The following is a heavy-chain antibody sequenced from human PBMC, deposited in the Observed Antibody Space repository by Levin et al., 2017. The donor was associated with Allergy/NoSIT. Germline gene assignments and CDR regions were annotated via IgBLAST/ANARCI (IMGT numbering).Heavy chain of an antibody. V-gene: IGHV2-70*04. D-gene: IGHD3-3*01. CDR1: GFSLSTSGMR. CDR3: ARGITMPGGYYYGMDV. CDR2: IDWDDDK. Sequence: SGPTLVKPTQTLTLTCTFSGFSLSTSGMRVSWIRQPPGKALEWLARIDWDDDKFYSTSLKTRLTISKDTSKNQVVLTMTNMDPVDTATYYCARGITMPGGYYYGMDVWGQGTTVTVSS. J-gene: IGHJ6*02.